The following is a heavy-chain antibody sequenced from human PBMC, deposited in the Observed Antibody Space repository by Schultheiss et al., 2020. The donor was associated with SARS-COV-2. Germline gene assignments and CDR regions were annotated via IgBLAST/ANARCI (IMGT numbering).Heavy chain of an antibody. CDR2: ISYDGSNK. V-gene: IGHV3-30*04. D-gene: IGHD1-26*01. J-gene: IGHJ4*02. Sequence: GGSLRLSCAASGFTFSSYAMHWVRQAPGKGLEWVAVISYDGSNKYYADSVKGRVTISRDNSKNTLHLQMNSLRAEDTAVYYCARGWGLQDYWGQGTLVTVSS. CDR3: ARGWGLQDY. CDR1: GFTFSSYA.